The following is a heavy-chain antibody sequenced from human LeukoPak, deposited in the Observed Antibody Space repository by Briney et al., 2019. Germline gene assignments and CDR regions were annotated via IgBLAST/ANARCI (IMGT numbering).Heavy chain of an antibody. J-gene: IGHJ4*02. CDR3: ARHYANIVDY. V-gene: IGHV3-7*03. CDR2: IKEDGSKT. Sequence: PGGSLRLSCAASGFTFRSYWMSWVRQVPGKGLQWVANIKEDGSKTYYVDSVKGRFTISRDNAKNPLCLEMNSLRADDTAVYYCARHYANIVDYWGQGTLVTVSS. CDR1: GFTFRSYW. D-gene: IGHD3-16*01.